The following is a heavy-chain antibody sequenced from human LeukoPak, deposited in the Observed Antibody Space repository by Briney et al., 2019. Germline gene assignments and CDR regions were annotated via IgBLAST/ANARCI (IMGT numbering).Heavy chain of an antibody. J-gene: IGHJ6*04. V-gene: IGHV4-34*01. CDR2: INHSGST. CDR3: ARGWRKGHYYYGMDV. D-gene: IGHD1-1*01. Sequence: SETLSLTCAVYGGSFSGYYWSWIRQPPGEGLEWIGEINHSGSTNYNPSLKSRVTISVDASKNQFSLKLSSVTAADTAVYYCARGWRKGHYYYGMDVWGKGTTVTVSS. CDR1: GGSFSGYY.